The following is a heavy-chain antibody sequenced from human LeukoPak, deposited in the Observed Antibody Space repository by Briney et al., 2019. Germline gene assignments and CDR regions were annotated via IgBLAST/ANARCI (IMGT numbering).Heavy chain of an antibody. CDR1: GYTFTSYD. CDR3: ARFIGSYDYYGMDV. V-gene: IGHV1-8*01. D-gene: IGHD3-16*02. CDR2: MNPNSGNT. Sequence: ASVKVSCKASGYTFTSYDINWVRQATGQGLEWMGWMNPNSGNTGYAQKFQGRVTTTRNTSISTAYMELSSLRSEDTAVYYCARFIGSYDYYGMDVWGQGTTVTVSS. J-gene: IGHJ6*02.